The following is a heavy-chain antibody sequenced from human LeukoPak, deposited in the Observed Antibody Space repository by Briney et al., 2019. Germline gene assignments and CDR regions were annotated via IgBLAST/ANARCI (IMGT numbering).Heavy chain of an antibody. CDR3: ARLGDIVLMVYAIPNY. D-gene: IGHD2-8*01. Sequence: SKTLSLTCTVSGGSISSSSYYWGWISQPPGKGLEWIGSIYYSGSTYYNPSLKSRVTISVDTSKNQFSLKLSSVTAADTAVYYCARLGDIVLMVYAIPNYWGQGTLVTVSS. CDR1: GGSISSSSYY. V-gene: IGHV4-39*01. J-gene: IGHJ4*02. CDR2: IYYSGST.